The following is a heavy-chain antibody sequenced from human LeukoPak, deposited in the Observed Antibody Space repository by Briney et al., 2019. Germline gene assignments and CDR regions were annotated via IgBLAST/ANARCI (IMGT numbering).Heavy chain of an antibody. CDR2: IIPIFGTA. Sequence: SVKVSCKAPGGTFSSYAISWVRQAPGQGLEWMGGIIPIFGTANYAQKFQGRVTITADKSTSTAYMELSSLRSEDTAVYYCARMSPEWLLLGYFQHWGQGTLVTVSS. J-gene: IGHJ1*01. D-gene: IGHD3-3*01. V-gene: IGHV1-69*06. CDR3: ARMSPEWLLLGYFQH. CDR1: GGTFSSYA.